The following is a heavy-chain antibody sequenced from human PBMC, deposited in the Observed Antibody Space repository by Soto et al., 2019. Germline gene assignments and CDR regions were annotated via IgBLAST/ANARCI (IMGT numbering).Heavy chain of an antibody. CDR2: ISSSSSYI. Sequence: EVQLVESGGGLVKPGGSLRLSCAASRFTFSSDSMNWVRQAPGKGLEWVSSISSSSSYIYYADSVKGRFAISRDNAKNSLYLQMNSLRAEDTAVYYCARVHCSSTSCYSPWGQGTLVTVSS. V-gene: IGHV3-21*01. J-gene: IGHJ4*02. CDR3: ARVHCSSTSCYSP. D-gene: IGHD2-2*01. CDR1: RFTFSSDS.